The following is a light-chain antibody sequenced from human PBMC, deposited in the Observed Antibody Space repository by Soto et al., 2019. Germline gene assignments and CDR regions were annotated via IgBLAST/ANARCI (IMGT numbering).Light chain of an antibody. CDR3: YSYRSGSAHV. Sequence: QSVLTQPASVSGSPGQSITISCTGTSSDVGGYNRVSWYQQPPDKAPKLIIYEVTNRPSGISNRFSGSKSGDTASLTISGLQAEDEADYYCYSYRSGSAHVFGTGTKVTVL. CDR2: EVT. V-gene: IGLV2-14*01. J-gene: IGLJ1*01. CDR1: SSDVGGYNR.